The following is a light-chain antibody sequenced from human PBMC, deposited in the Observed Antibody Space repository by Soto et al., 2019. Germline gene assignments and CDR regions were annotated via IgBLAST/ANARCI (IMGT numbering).Light chain of an antibody. CDR1: QSVSSSY. CDR3: QQYGSGFT. V-gene: IGKV3-20*01. CDR2: GAS. Sequence: EIVLTQSPGTLSLSPGERATLSCRASQSVSSSYLAWYQQKPGQAPRLLIYGASSRATGIPDSFSGSGSGTDFTLTISRLEPEDFAVYYCQQYGSGFTFGPGTKVDIK. J-gene: IGKJ3*01.